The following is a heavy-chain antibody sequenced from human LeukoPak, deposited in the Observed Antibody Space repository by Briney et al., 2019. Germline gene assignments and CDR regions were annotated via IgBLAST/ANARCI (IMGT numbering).Heavy chain of an antibody. CDR2: IKQDGDVK. Sequence: GGSLRLSCVGSRFSLSTYWMSWVRQAPGGGLEWVANIKQDGDVKQYVDSVKGRFTISRDNAKNSVYVQMNDLTVEDTAVYYCAAGDTFDIWGQGTLVTVSS. J-gene: IGHJ3*02. CDR3: AAGDTFDI. CDR1: RFSLSTYW. D-gene: IGHD3-16*01. V-gene: IGHV3-7*01.